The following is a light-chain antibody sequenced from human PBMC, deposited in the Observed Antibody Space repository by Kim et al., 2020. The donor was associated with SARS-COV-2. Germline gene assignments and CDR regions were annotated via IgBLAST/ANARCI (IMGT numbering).Light chain of an antibody. CDR2: STT. J-gene: IGLJ3*02. Sequence: QAVVTQEPSLTVSPGGTVTLTCASSTGAVTSRYYPNWFQQKPGQAPRALICSTTYKYSWTPARFSGSLLGGQAALTLSGAQPEDEADYYCLLYYGGGWVFGGGTKLTVL. V-gene: IGLV7-43*01. CDR3: LLYYGGGWV. CDR1: TGAVTSRYY.